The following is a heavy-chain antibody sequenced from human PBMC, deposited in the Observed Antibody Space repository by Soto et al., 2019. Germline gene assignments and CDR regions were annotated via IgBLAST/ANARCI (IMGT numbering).Heavy chain of an antibody. V-gene: IGHV3-23*01. D-gene: IGHD3-10*01. CDR2: INTSGGST. CDR3: AKDWVPMDV. Sequence: EVQLLESGGGLVQPGGSLRLSCAASGLSFSSYAMSWVRQAPGKGLEWVSGINTSGGSTYYADSVKGRFTTSRDNSRNTLYLQMNSLRAEDTAVYYCAKDWVPMDVWGQGTTVTVSS. J-gene: IGHJ6*02. CDR1: GLSFSSYA.